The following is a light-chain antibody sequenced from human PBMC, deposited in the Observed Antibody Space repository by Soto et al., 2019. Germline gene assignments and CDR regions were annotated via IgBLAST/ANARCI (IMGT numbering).Light chain of an antibody. J-gene: IGKJ2*01. CDR2: AAS. CDR3: QQYDDWPPFT. CDR1: QSVADK. Sequence: EVVMTQLPATLSVSPGERVSLSCRASQSVADKLAWYQQKPGQAPRLLIYAASSSAAGIPTRFSGSWSGTDFTLTISSLQPEDFAVYYCQQYDDWPPFTFGQGTRLDI. V-gene: IGKV3-15*01.